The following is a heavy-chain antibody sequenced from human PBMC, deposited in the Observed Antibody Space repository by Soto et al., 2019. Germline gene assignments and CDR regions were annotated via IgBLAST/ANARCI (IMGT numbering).Heavy chain of an antibody. D-gene: IGHD3-22*01. J-gene: IGHJ6*02. CDR1: EFSISAYA. V-gene: IGHV3-30-3*01. CDR3: AREAYYYDSNGFGGLSYSRMDL. CDR2: ITHEGFNT. Sequence: PGGSLRLSCAASEFSISAYAMYWVRQAPGKGLEWVAVITHEGFNTYYADPVKGRFTISRDNSKNTLDLQMTSLTTEDTAVYYCAREAYYYDSNGFGGLSYSRMDLWGQGTTVTVSS.